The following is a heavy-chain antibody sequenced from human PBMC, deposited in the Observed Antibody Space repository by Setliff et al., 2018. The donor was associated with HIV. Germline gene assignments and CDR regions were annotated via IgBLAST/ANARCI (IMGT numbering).Heavy chain of an antibody. V-gene: IGHV4-31*03. Sequence: SETLSLTCTVSGGSVNSATYYWSWIRQHPGKGLEWIGYIDYSGSAFYNPSLKSRITISVDTSKNQFSLRMKSVTAADTAMYYCAREGKTAMVTKYFDYWVPETLLVTVSS. CDR1: GGSVNSATYY. J-gene: IGHJ4*03. D-gene: IGHD5-18*01. CDR3: AREGKTAMVTKYFDY. CDR2: IDYSGSA.